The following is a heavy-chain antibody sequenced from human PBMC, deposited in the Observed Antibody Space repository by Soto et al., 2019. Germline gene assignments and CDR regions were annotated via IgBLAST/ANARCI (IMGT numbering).Heavy chain of an antibody. CDR3: ARVDKYYYDSIGYYRY. Sequence: HVQLQQWGAGLLKPSEPLSLTCAVYGGAFRGYYWSWIRQPPGKVLDWIGEINHLGCTNYNPSLKSRVHISVDASKNQFSLKLGSVTAADTAVYYCARVDKYYYDSIGYYRYWGQGALVTVSS. D-gene: IGHD3-22*01. CDR2: INHLGCT. V-gene: IGHV4-34*01. CDR1: GGAFRGYY. J-gene: IGHJ4*02.